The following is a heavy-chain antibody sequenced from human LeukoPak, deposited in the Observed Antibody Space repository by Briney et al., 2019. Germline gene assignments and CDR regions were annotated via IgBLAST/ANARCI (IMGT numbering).Heavy chain of an antibody. CDR1: GDTFTIND. D-gene: IGHD6-13*01. CDR2: MNPNSGNT. CDR3: ARVTAAGTWTFDI. J-gene: IGHJ3*02. V-gene: IGHV1-8*01. Sequence: ASVKVSCKGSGDTFTINDINWVRQATGQGLEWMGWMNPNSGNTGYGQKFQGRVTMTRNTSISTAYMELTDLRSEDTAVYYCARVTAAGTWTFDIWGQGTTVTVSS.